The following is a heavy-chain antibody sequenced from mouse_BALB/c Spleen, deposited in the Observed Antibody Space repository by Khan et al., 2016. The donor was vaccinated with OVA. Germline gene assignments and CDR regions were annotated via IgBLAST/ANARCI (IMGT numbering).Heavy chain of an antibody. Sequence: VQLKESGPGLVKPSQSLSLTCTVTGYSITSDYAWNWIRQFPGNKLEWMGYISSTGSTSYNPSLQSRISITRDTSKNQFFLQLKSVTTEDTATYYCARSLYYSYGYALDCWGRGTSVTVSS. CDR2: ISSTGST. CDR3: ARSLYYSYGYALDC. D-gene: IGHD2-14*01. CDR1: GYSITSDYA. J-gene: IGHJ4*01. V-gene: IGHV3-2*02.